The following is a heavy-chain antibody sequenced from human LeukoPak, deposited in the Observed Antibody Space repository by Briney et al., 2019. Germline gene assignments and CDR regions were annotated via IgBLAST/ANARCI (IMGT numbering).Heavy chain of an antibody. CDR3: ARGTDYYGSGSYSRRCYSYYYGRDA. CDR2: IYYSGST. CDR1: GGSISSCD. Sequence: SETLSLTCTVSGGSISSCDCYWIWQPPGKGLEWIGYIYYSGSTNYNPSLKSRVTISVDTSKNQFSLKLSTVTAADTAVYYCARGTDYYGSGSYSRRCYSYYYGRDAWGQGTTVTVSS. J-gene: IGHJ6*02. D-gene: IGHD3-10*01. V-gene: IGHV4-59*01.